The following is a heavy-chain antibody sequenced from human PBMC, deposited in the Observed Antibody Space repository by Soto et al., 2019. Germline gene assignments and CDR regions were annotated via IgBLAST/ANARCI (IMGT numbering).Heavy chain of an antibody. CDR1: GFTVSSNY. CDR2: IYSAGAT. CDR3: ARRHYYGSD. V-gene: IGHV3-66*04. D-gene: IGHD3-10*01. J-gene: IGHJ4*02. Sequence: EVELVESGGGLVQPGGSLRLSCAASGFTVSSNYMTWVRQAPGQGLECVSVIYSAGATDYADSVKGRFTISRDSSNNMLYLQMNSLRVEDTALYYCARRHYYGSDWGQGTLVTVSS.